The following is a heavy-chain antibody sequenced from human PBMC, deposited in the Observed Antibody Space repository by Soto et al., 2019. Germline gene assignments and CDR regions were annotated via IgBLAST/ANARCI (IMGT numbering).Heavy chain of an antibody. D-gene: IGHD1-26*01. Sequence: VPLLESGGGLVQPGESLRLSCAASGFSFSSYAMSWVRQPPGKGLEWVSVISGSGGSTKYADSVKGRFTISRDNSRNTLFLQMNSLGVEDTAVYYCAKVAVGGFPNWFDSWGQGTLVTVSS. V-gene: IGHV3-23*01. CDR3: AKVAVGGFPNWFDS. CDR1: GFSFSSYA. J-gene: IGHJ5*01. CDR2: ISGSGGST.